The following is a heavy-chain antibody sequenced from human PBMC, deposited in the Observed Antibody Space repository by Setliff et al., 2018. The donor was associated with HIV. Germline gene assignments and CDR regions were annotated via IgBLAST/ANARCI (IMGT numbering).Heavy chain of an antibody. CDR1: GGSISSGDYY. J-gene: IGHJ4*02. CDR3: ARDRMPMASWVPDK. V-gene: IGHV4-30-4*08. CDR2: IYHTGIT. D-gene: IGHD2-2*01. Sequence: SETLSLTCTVSGGSISSGDYYWSWIRQPPGKGLEWIGYIYHTGITYYNPSLKSRPTLSVDTSKNQFSLNLSSVTAADTAVYYCARDRMPMASWVPDKWGQGTLVTVSS.